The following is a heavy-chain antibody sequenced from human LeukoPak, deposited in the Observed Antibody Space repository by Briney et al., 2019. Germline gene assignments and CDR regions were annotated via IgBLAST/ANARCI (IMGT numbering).Heavy chain of an antibody. CDR2: ISSRGSTM. CDR3: ARLSNSSGWTWGRPPYYYYYMDV. CDR1: GFTFSDYY. D-gene: IGHD6-19*01. Sequence: TGGSLRLSCAASGFTFSDYYMIWIRQAPGRGLEWVSYISSRGSTMFYADSVKGRFTISRDNAKNSLYLQMNSLRAEDTAVYYCARLSNSSGWTWGRPPYYYYYMDVWGKGTTVTVSS. V-gene: IGHV3-11*01. J-gene: IGHJ6*03.